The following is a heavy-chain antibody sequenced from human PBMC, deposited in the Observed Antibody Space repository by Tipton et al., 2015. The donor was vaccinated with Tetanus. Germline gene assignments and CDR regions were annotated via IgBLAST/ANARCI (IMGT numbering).Heavy chain of an antibody. CDR1: GGSFSGYY. CDR2: INHSGST. J-gene: IGHJ4*02. D-gene: IGHD3-16*01. V-gene: IGHV4-34*01. CDR3: ARGRLRGSSAPVGY. Sequence: TLSLTCAVYGGSFSGYYWSWIRQPPGKGLEWIGEINHSGSTNYNPSLKSRVTISVDTSKNQFSLKLSSVTAADTAVYYCARGRLRGSSAPVGYWFQGTLVTVSS.